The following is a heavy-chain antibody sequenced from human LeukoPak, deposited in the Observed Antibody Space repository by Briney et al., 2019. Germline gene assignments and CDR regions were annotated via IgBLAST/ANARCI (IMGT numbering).Heavy chain of an antibody. J-gene: IGHJ4*02. D-gene: IGHD3-10*01. CDR3: ARDKGGMVPFDY. V-gene: IGHV3-23*01. CDR1: GFTFSSYG. Sequence: GGTLRLSCAASGFTFSSYGMSWVRQAPGKGLEWVSAISGSGGSTYYADSVKGRFTISRDNAKNSLYLHMNSLRAEDTAVYFCARDKGGMVPFDYWGQGTLVTVSS. CDR2: ISGSGGST.